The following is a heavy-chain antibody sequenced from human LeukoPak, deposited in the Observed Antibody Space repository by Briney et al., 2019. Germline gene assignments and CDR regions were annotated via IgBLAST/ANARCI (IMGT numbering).Heavy chain of an antibody. CDR1: GFTFSSYG. CDR2: IWYDGSNK. Sequence: PGGSLRLSCAASGFTFSSYGMHWVRQAPGKGLEWVAVIWYDGSNKYYADSVKGRFTISRDNSKNTLYLQMNSLRAEDTAVYYCARDSLHAGVDYWGQGTLVTVSS. J-gene: IGHJ4*02. V-gene: IGHV3-30*19. CDR3: ARDSLHAGVDY. D-gene: IGHD3-10*01.